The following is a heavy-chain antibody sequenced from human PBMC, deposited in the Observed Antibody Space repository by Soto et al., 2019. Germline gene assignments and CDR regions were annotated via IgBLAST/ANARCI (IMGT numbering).Heavy chain of an antibody. CDR3: AKDLLVVGATPAYY. D-gene: IGHD1-26*01. Sequence: QVQLVESGGGVVQPGRSLRLSCAASGFTFSSYGMHWVRQAPGKGLGWVAVISYDGSNKYYADSVKGRFTISRDNSKNTLYLQMTSLRAEDTAVYYCAKDLLVVGATPAYYWGQGTLVTVSS. V-gene: IGHV3-30*18. CDR1: GFTFSSYG. J-gene: IGHJ4*02. CDR2: ISYDGSNK.